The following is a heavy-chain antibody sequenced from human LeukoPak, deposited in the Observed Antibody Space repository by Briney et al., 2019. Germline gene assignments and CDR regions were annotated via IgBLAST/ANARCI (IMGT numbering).Heavy chain of an antibody. D-gene: IGHD2-2*01. J-gene: IGHJ6*03. CDR3: ARGGLDIVVVPAAMSYYYYMDV. V-gene: IGHV1-18*01. CDR2: ISAYNGNT. CDR1: GYTFTSYG. Sequence: ASVKVSCKASGYTFTSYGISWVRQAPGQGLEWMGWISAYNGNTNYAQKLQGRVTMTTDTSTSTAYMELRSLRSDDTAVYYCARGGLDIVVVPAAMSYYYYMDVWGKGTTVTVSS.